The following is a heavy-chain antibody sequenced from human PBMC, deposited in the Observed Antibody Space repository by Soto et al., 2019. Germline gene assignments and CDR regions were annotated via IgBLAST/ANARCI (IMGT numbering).Heavy chain of an antibody. Sequence: QVQLVESGGGVVQPGRSLRLSCAASGFTFSSYGMHWVRQAPGKGLEWVAVISYDGSNKYYADSVKGRFTISRDNSKNTLYLQMNSLRAEDTAVYYCAKDRFGDIVVVPAAIYYYYYYMDVWGKGTTVTVSS. CDR1: GFTFSSYG. V-gene: IGHV3-30*18. D-gene: IGHD2-2*02. J-gene: IGHJ6*03. CDR2: ISYDGSNK. CDR3: AKDRFGDIVVVPAAIYYYYYYMDV.